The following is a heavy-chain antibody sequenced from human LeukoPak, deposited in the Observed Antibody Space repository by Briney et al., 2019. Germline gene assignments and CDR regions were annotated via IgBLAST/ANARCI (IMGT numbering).Heavy chain of an antibody. J-gene: IGHJ4*02. CDR1: GFTFSSYS. CDR3: ARDLPGYYGSGSYYYYDY. Sequence: GGSLRLSSAASGFTFSSYSMSWVRHAPGKGLEWVSSISSSSYIYYADSVKGRFTISRDNAKNSLYLQMNSLRAEDTAVYYCARDLPGYYGSGSYYYYDYWGQGTLVTVSS. CDR2: ISSSSYI. V-gene: IGHV3-21*01. D-gene: IGHD3-10*01.